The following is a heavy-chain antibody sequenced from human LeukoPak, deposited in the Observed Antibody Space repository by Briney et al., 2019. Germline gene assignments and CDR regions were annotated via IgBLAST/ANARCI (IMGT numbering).Heavy chain of an antibody. CDR1: GFTFSSYA. CDR2: ISGSGGST. Sequence: GGSLRLSCAASGFTFSSYAMSWVRQAPGKGLEGGSAISGSGGSTYYADSVKGRFTISRDNSKNTLYLQMNSLRAEDTAVYYCAKVTRIAVAGPTDYWGQGTLVTVSS. D-gene: IGHD6-19*01. V-gene: IGHV3-23*01. CDR3: AKVTRIAVAGPTDY. J-gene: IGHJ4*02.